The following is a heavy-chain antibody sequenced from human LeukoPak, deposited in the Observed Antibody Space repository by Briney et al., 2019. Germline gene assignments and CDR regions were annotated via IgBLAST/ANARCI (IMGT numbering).Heavy chain of an antibody. CDR3: ATGGITMVRGVLDY. D-gene: IGHD3-10*01. Sequence: ASVKVSCKASGCTFSSYAIRWVRQAPGQGLEWMGGIIPILGTSNYAQKFQGRVAITQDESTSTAYMVLSSLRSEDAAVYYCATGGITMVRGVLDYWGQGTLVTVSS. CDR1: GCTFSSYA. CDR2: IIPILGTS. V-gene: IGHV1-69*01. J-gene: IGHJ4*02.